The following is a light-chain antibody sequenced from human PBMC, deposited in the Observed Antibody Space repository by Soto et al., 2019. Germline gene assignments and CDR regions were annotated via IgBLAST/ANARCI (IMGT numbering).Light chain of an antibody. CDR3: QQSYSTPRT. J-gene: IGKJ1*01. V-gene: IGKV1-39*01. CDR1: QSISNY. Sequence: DIQMTQSPSSVSTSVGDRVTITCRASQSISNYLKWYQQTPGKAPKLLIYAASHLHSGVPSRLSGTGSGTDYTLTFSSLQHEDFATYYCQQSYSTPRTFGQGTNVDIK. CDR2: AAS.